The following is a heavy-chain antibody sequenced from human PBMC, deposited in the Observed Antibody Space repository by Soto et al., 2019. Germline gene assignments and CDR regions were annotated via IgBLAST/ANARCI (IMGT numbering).Heavy chain of an antibody. D-gene: IGHD6-13*01. J-gene: IGHJ4*02. CDR2: INAGNGNT. V-gene: IGHV1-3*01. CDR3: ARSTFQAAYSSNWPAFDY. CDR1: GYTFTNYA. Sequence: GASVKVSCKASGYTFTNYAMHWVRQAPGQGLEWMGWINAGNGNTKYSQKFQGRVTITGDTSATTAYMELSSLRSEDTAVYYCARSTFQAAYSSNWPAFDYWGQGTLVTVSS.